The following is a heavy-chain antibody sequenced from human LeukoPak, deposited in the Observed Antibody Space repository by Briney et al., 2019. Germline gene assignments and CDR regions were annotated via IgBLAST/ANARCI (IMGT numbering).Heavy chain of an antibody. Sequence: GGSLRLSCAVSGFTLSNYGMSWVRQAPGKGLEWVSAISGSGGSTYYADSVKGRFTISRDNSKNTLYLQMNSLRAEDTAVYYCAKDYDDSSGYYPHFDYWGQGTLVTVSS. CDR1: GFTLSNYG. J-gene: IGHJ4*02. V-gene: IGHV3-23*01. CDR2: ISGSGGST. D-gene: IGHD3-22*01. CDR3: AKDYDDSSGYYPHFDY.